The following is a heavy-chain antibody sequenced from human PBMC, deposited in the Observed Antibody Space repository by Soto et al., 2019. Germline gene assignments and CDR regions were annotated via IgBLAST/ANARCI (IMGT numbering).Heavy chain of an antibody. Sequence: EVQLVETGGGLIQPGGSLRLSCTASGFTVSSNYMTWVRQAPGKGLEWVSVIYSGGNTYYADSVKGRFTSSRDKSKNTLYLQMNSLRAEDTAVYYCAGATGLYWGQGTLVTVSS. CDR3: AGATGLY. D-gene: IGHD1-1*01. J-gene: IGHJ4*02. CDR2: IYSGGNT. V-gene: IGHV3-53*02. CDR1: GFTVSSNY.